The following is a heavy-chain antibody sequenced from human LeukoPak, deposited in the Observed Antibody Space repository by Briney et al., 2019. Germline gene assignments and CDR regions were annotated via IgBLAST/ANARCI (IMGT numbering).Heavy chain of an antibody. CDR1: GDSITGSSYY. Sequence: PSETLSLTCTVSGDSITGSSYYWGWIRQPPGKGLEWIGSMFYSGSTYSNPSLKSRVTISVDTSKNQFSLKLSSVTAADTAVYYCARHYYDSTGYYYFDYCGEGTLWTVSS. CDR2: MFYSGST. V-gene: IGHV4-39*01. D-gene: IGHD3-22*01. J-gene: IGHJ4*02. CDR3: ARHYYDSTGYYYFDY.